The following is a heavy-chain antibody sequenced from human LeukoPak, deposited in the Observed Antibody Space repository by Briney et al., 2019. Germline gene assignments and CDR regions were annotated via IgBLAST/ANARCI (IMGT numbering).Heavy chain of an antibody. CDR3: ARDGSGSYNY. V-gene: IGHV1-3*01. J-gene: IGHJ4*01. D-gene: IGHD1-26*01. CDR2: INAGNGNT. Sequence: ASVKVSCKASGYTFTSYAMHWVRQAPGQRLEWMGWINAGNGNTKYPQKFQGRVTITRDTSASTAYMELSSLRSEDTAVYYCARDGSGSYNYWGQGTLVTVSS. CDR1: GYTFTSYA.